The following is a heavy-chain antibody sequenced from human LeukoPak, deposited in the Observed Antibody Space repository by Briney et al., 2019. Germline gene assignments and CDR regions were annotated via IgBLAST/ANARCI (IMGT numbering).Heavy chain of an antibody. CDR3: AKDPSYYYDSSGYYYGDY. V-gene: IGHV3-20*04. Sequence: PGGSLRLSCAASGFTFDDYGMSWVRQAPGKGLEWVSGINWNGGSTGYADSVKGRFTISRDNAKNSLYLQMNSLRAEDTAVYYCAKDPSYYYDSSGYYYGDYWGQGTLVTVSS. CDR2: INWNGGST. CDR1: GFTFDDYG. J-gene: IGHJ4*02. D-gene: IGHD3-22*01.